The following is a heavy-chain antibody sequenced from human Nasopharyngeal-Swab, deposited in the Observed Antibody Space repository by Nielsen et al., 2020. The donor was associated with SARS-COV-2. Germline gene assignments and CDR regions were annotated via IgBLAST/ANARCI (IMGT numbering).Heavy chain of an antibody. CDR2: INPNSGGT. V-gene: IGHV1-2*06. CDR3: ASPRNRDGYNSFDY. Sequence: ASVKVSCKASGYTFTGYYMHWVRQAPEQGLEWMGRINPNSGGTNYAQKFQGRVTMTRDTSISTAYMELSRLRSDDTAVYYCASPRNRDGYNSFDYWGQGTLVTVSS. J-gene: IGHJ4*02. D-gene: IGHD5-24*01. CDR1: GYTFTGYY.